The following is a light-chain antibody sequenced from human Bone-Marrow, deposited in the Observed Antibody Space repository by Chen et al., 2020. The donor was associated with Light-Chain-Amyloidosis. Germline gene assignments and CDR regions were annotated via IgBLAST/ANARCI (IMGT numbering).Light chain of an antibody. V-gene: IGLV3-21*02. CDR1: NIGSTR. J-gene: IGLJ3*02. CDR3: QVWDRSSDRPV. Sequence: SYVLTQPSSVSVAPGQTATIACGGNNIGSTRGHWYQQTPGPAPLLVVYDDSDRPAGIPERLSGANSGNTATLTISRVEAGDEADYYCQVWDRSSDRPVFGGGTKLTVL. CDR2: DDS.